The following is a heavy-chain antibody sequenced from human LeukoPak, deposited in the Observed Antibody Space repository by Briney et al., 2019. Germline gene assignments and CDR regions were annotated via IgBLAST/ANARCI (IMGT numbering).Heavy chain of an antibody. CDR3: ARAMSTFGGVRNYFDS. D-gene: IGHD3-16*01. CDR2: VSISSGTI. J-gene: IGHJ4*02. V-gene: IGHV3-48*04. CDR1: GFTFSGHN. Sequence: GGSLRLSCAASGFTFSGHNMNWVRQAPGKGLEWISFVSISSGTIYYADSVNDRFRISRDNAKSSLDLEMNSLRAEDTAEYYCARAMSTFGGVRNYFDSWGQGTLVTVSS.